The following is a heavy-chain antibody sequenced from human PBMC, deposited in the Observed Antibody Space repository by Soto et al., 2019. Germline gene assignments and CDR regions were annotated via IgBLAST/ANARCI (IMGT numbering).Heavy chain of an antibody. D-gene: IGHD3-3*01. V-gene: IGHV3-23*01. Sequence: GGSLRLSCAASGFTFSSYAMSWVRQAPGKGLEWVSAISGSGGSTYYADYVKGRFTISRDNSKNTLYLQMNSLRAEDTAVYYCAKETIYDFWSGRAPYYGMDVWGQGATVTVSS. CDR1: GFTFSSYA. J-gene: IGHJ6*02. CDR2: ISGSGGST. CDR3: AKETIYDFWSGRAPYYGMDV.